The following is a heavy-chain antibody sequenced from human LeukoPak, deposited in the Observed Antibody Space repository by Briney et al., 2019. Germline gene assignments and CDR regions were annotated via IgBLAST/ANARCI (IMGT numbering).Heavy chain of an antibody. V-gene: IGHV3-30*02. CDR3: AKVTYYDYVWGSYRPDY. CDR1: GFTFSSYG. D-gene: IGHD3-16*02. J-gene: IGHJ4*02. CDR2: IRYDGSNK. Sequence: GGSLRLSCAASGFTFSSYGMHWVRQAPGKGLEWVAFIRYDGSNKYYADSVKGRFTISRDNSKNTLYLQINSLRAEDTAVYYCAKVTYYDYVWGSYRPDYWGQGTLVTVSS.